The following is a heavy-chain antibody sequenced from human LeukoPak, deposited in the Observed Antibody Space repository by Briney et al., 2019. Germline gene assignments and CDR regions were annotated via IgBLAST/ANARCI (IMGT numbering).Heavy chain of an antibody. J-gene: IGHJ6*02. CDR3: ARGSYGMDV. Sequence: SETLSLTCTISGDSTNTYFWSWIRQPPGKGLEWIGYIYYTGTTNYNPSLKSRVTISVDTSKNQFSLKVNSVTAADTGVYYCARGSYGMDVWGQGTTVTVSS. CDR1: GDSTNTYF. CDR2: IYYTGTT. V-gene: IGHV4-59*01.